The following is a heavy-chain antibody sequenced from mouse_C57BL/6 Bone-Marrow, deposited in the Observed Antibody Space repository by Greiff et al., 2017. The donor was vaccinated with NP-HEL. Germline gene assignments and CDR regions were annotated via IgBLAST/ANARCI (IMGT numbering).Heavy chain of an antibody. V-gene: IGHV1-19*01. CDR3: ARCYGSLDY. J-gene: IGHJ2*01. Sequence: EVQLQQSGPVLVKPGASVKMSCKASGYTFTDYYMNWVKQSHGKSLEWIGVINPYNGGTSYNQKFKGKATLTVDKSSSTAYMELNSLTSEDSAVYDCARCYGSLDYWGQGTTLTVSS. CDR2: INPYNGGT. D-gene: IGHD1-1*01. CDR1: GYTFTDYY.